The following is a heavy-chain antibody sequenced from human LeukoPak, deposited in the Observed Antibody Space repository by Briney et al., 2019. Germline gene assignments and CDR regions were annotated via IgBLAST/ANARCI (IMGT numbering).Heavy chain of an antibody. J-gene: IGHJ4*02. Sequence: ESGPTLVKPTQTLKLTCIFSGFSLSTSGVSVSWIRQPPGKALDWLARIDWDDDKFYSTSLKTRLTISKDTSKNQVVLTMTNMAPVDTAMYYCARRADRAGPNIAFDYWGQGILVTVSS. CDR3: ARRADRAGPNIAFDY. CDR1: GFSLSTSGVS. CDR2: IDWDDDK. D-gene: IGHD2/OR15-2a*01. V-gene: IGHV2-70*17.